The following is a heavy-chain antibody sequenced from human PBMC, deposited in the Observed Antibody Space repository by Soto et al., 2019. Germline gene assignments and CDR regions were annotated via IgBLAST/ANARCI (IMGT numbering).Heavy chain of an antibody. CDR1: SASITSSRHY. D-gene: IGHD2-21*02. CDR2: MYYSGST. CDR3: ARHPSDFWFDP. J-gene: IGHJ5*02. Sequence: SETLSLTCTVSSASITSSRHYWNWIRQPPGKGLEWIGNMYYSGSTYYNPSLKSRVTVSVDTSKNQFSLKLSSVTAADTAVYYCARHPSDFWFDPWGQGTLVTVSS. V-gene: IGHV4-39*01.